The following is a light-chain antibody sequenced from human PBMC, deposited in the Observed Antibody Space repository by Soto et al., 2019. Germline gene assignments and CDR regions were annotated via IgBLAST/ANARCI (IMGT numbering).Light chain of an antibody. CDR2: DAS. J-gene: IGKJ5*01. Sequence: PGERDTLSCRASQSVSSYLEWYQQKPGQAPRLLIYDASHRETGIPARFSGSGAGTEFTRTISSLKSEDVAVAYCQQYNNWPITFGQGTRLEIK. V-gene: IGKV3-15*01. CDR1: QSVSSY. CDR3: QQYNNWPIT.